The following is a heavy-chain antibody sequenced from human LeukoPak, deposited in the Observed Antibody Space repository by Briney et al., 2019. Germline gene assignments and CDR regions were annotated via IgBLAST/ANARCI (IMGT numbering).Heavy chain of an antibody. J-gene: IGHJ4*02. Sequence: PSETLSLTCTVSGGSISSSSYYWGWIRQPPGKGLEWIGSIYYSGSTYYNPSLKSRVTISVDTSKNQFSLTLSSVTAADTAVYYCARHLGGGIYFDYWGQGTLVTVSS. D-gene: IGHD3-16*01. CDR2: IYYSGST. CDR1: GGSISSSSYY. CDR3: ARHLGGGIYFDY. V-gene: IGHV4-39*01.